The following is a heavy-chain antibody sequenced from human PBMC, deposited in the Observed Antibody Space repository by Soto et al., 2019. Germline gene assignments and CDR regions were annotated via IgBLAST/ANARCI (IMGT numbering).Heavy chain of an antibody. V-gene: IGHV3-15*01. D-gene: IGHD1-1*01. CDR1: GFMFSSAW. CDR2: IKSKRDGGTT. Sequence: HLVESGGDLVKLGGSLRLSCAASGFMFSSAWMSWVRQAPGKGLEWVGRIKSKRDGGTTDYAPPVKGRFVISRDDSKNTLYLQMNSLKTDDTAVYYCVEGWNDFWGQGTLVAVSS. J-gene: IGHJ4*02. CDR3: VEGWNDF.